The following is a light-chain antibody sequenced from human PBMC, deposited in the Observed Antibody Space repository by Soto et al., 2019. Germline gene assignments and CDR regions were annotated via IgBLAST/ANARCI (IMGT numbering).Light chain of an antibody. CDR2: TND. J-gene: IGLJ2*01. CDR1: SSNIGTNA. V-gene: IGLV1-44*01. CDR3: ATWDDNLNGVI. Sequence: QSVLTQPPSASGTPGQRVTISCSGSSSNIGTNAVNWYQHLPGTAHKLLIYTNDRRPSGVPDRFSDSKADTSASLAISGLQSEDEADYYCATWDDNLNGVIFGGGTKLTVL.